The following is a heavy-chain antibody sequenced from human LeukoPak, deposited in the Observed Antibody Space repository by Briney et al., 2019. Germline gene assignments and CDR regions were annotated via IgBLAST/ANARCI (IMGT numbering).Heavy chain of an antibody. J-gene: IGHJ3*02. CDR3: AKKLFEYPSGAFDI. CDR1: GFTFSNAW. Sequence: GGSLRLSCAASGFTFSNAWMSWVRQAPGKGLEWVGRIKSKTDGGTTDYAAPVKGRFTISRDDSKNTLYLQMNSLRAEDTAVYYCAKKLFEYPSGAFDIWGQGTMVTVSS. V-gene: IGHV3-15*01. D-gene: IGHD1-26*01. CDR2: IKSKTDGGTT.